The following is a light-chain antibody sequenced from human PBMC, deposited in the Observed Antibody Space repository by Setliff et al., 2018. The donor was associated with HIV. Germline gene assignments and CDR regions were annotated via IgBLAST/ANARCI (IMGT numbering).Light chain of an antibody. V-gene: IGLV2-14*01. CDR3: SSYTIETSYV. CDR1: SSDIGLYNF. CDR2: EVN. Sequence: SALTQPASVSGSPGQSITISCTGSSSDIGLYNFVSWYQQHPGKAPKLIIYEVNNRPSGVSSRFSGSKSGNTASLTIPGLQAEDEADYYCSSYTIETSYVFGTGTKVTVL. J-gene: IGLJ1*01.